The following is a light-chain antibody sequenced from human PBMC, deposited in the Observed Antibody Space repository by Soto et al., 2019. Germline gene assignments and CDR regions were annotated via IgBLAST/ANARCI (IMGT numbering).Light chain of an antibody. J-gene: IGKJ3*01. CDR2: GAS. CDR3: QQYGSSPRVT. CDR1: QTVSNRY. V-gene: IGKV3-20*01. Sequence: EIVLTQSPGTLSLSPGERATLSCRASQTVSNRYLAWYQQKPGQAPRLLIYGASSRAIGVPDRFSGSGSGTDFTHTISRLEPEDFAVYYCQQYGSSPRVTFGPGTKVDIK.